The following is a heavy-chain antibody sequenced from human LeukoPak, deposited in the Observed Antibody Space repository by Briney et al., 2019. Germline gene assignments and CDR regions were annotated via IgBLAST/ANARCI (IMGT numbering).Heavy chain of an antibody. CDR3: ARTADISTGFGSDY. CDR2: IYPGDSYT. Sequence: PGESLKISCKTSGYSFTSYWIGWVRQMPGKGLEWMGIIYPGDSYTTYSPSFQGQVTISADKSINTAYLQWSSLQASDTAMYYCARTADISTGFGSDYWGQGTLVTVSS. V-gene: IGHV5-51*01. J-gene: IGHJ4*02. D-gene: IGHD3-9*01. CDR1: GYSFTSYW.